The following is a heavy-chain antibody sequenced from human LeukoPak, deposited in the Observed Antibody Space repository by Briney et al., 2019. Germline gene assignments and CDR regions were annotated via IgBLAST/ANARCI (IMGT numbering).Heavy chain of an antibody. D-gene: IGHD3-16*01. J-gene: IGHJ6*03. CDR2: IWYDGSNK. Sequence: GGSLRLSCAASGFSFSIYGMHWVRQAPGKWLEWVAVIWYDGSNKYYADSVKGRFTISRDNSKNTLYLQMNSLRAEDTAVYYCAKDVVSGMASSYYYYYMDVWGKGTTLTVSS. CDR1: GFSFSIYG. CDR3: AKDVVSGMASSYYYYYMDV. V-gene: IGHV3-33*06.